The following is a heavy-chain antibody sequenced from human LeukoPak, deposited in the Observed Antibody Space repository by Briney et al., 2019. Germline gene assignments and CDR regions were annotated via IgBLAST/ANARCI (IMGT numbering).Heavy chain of an antibody. V-gene: IGHV3-7*03. CDR1: RFTFSSYW. CDR3: ATYRQVLLPFES. Sequence: PGGSLRLSCAASRFTFSSYWMSWVRQAPGKGLEWVANIKQDGSEKYYVDSVRGRFTISRDNAKNSLYLQMNSLRAEDTAIYYCATYRQVLLPFESWGQGTLVTVSS. J-gene: IGHJ4*02. CDR2: IKQDGSEK. D-gene: IGHD2-8*02.